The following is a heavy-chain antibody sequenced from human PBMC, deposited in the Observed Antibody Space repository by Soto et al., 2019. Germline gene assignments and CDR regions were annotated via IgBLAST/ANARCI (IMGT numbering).Heavy chain of an antibody. CDR1: GFTFTNYW. CDR3: TTAFEY. J-gene: IGHJ4*02. V-gene: IGHV3-74*01. Sequence: PGGSLRLSCAASGFTFTNYWMHWVRQVPGKGLVWVSRIDGVGTGTSYSDSVRGRFTISRDNAENTLYLQMNSLRAEDTAVYYCTTAFEYWGQGTTVTVST. CDR2: IDGVGTGT.